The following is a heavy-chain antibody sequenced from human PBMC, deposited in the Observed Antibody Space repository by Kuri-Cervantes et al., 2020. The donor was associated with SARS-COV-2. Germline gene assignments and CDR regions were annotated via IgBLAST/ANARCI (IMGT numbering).Heavy chain of an antibody. CDR1: EFTFRNHV. CDR2: VNHRGDT. V-gene: IGHV4-34*01. D-gene: IGHD3-3*01. CDR3: ARNFWSGSGVAY. Sequence: ESLKISCAASEFTFRNHVMNWVRQAPGKGLEWIGEVNHRGDTNYNPSLKSRVTISVDTSKNQFSLKLSSVTAADTAVYYCARNFWSGSGVAYWGQGTLVTVSS. J-gene: IGHJ4*02.